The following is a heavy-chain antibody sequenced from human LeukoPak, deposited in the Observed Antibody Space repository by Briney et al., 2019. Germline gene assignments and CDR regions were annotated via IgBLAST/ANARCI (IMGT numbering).Heavy chain of an antibody. V-gene: IGHV1-8*03. J-gene: IGHJ6*03. Sequence: ASVKVSCKASGYTFTSYDINWVRQATGQGLEWMGWMNPNSGNTGYAQKFQGRVTITRNTSISTAYMELSSLRSDDTAVYYCARGGGYCSSTSCYDYYYYYMDVWGKGTTVTVSS. CDR2: MNPNSGNT. CDR3: ARGGGYCSSTSCYDYYYYYMDV. D-gene: IGHD2-2*01. CDR1: GYTFTSYD.